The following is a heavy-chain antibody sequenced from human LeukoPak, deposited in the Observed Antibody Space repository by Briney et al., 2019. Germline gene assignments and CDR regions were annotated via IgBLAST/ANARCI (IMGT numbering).Heavy chain of an antibody. J-gene: IGHJ4*02. CDR1: GFTFSSYG. Sequence: PGGSLRLSCAASGFTFSSYGMHWVRQAPGKGLEWVAFIRYDGSNKYYADSVKGRFTIPRDNSKNTLYLQMNSLRAEDTAVYYCATSLIAEENIYFDYWGQGTLVTVSS. CDR2: IRYDGSNK. D-gene: IGHD6-13*01. CDR3: ATSLIAEENIYFDY. V-gene: IGHV3-30*02.